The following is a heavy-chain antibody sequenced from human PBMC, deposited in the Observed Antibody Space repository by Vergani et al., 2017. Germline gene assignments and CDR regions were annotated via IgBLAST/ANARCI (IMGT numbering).Heavy chain of an antibody. CDR3: AKNLGTSSGGGWFDP. CDR1: GLTSAGYV. CDR2: ISWNSNSI. Sequence: EVQLEESGGGLVLPGRFLRLSCVASGLTSAGYVMHWVRQAPGKGLEWVSGISWNSNSIGYADSVKGLFTISRDNAQNSLYLQMNSLRAEDTALYYCAKNLGTSSGGGWFDPWGQGTLVTVSS. J-gene: IGHJ5*02. V-gene: IGHV3-9*02. D-gene: IGHD3-16*01.